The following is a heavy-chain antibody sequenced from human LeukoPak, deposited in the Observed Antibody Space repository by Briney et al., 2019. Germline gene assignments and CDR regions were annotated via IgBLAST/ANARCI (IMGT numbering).Heavy chain of an antibody. D-gene: IGHD3-9*01. V-gene: IGHV3-20*04. CDR3: ARDFEVHYFDY. J-gene: IGHJ4*02. CDR2: INWNGGST. Sequence: GGSLRLSCAASGFTFNTYWLTWVRQALGKGLEWVSGINWNGGSTGYADSVKGRFTISRDNAKNSLYLQMNSLRAEDTALYYCARDFEVHYFDYWGQGTLVTVSS. CDR1: GFTFNTYW.